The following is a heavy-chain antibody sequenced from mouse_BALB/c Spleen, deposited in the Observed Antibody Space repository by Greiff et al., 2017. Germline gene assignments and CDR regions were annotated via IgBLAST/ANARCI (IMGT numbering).Heavy chain of an antibody. V-gene: IGHV3-2*02. CDR2: ISYSGST. CDR3: ARVRGYYAMDY. J-gene: IGHJ4*01. CDR1: GYSITSDYA. Sequence: DVKLQESGPGLVKPSQSLSLTCTVTGYSITSDYAWNWIRQFPGNKLEWMGYISYSGSTSYNPSLKSRISITRDTSKNQFFLQLNSVTTEDRATYYCARVRGYYAMDYWGQGTSVTVSS.